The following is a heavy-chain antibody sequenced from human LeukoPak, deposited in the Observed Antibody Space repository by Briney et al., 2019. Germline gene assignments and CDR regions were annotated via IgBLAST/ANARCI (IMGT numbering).Heavy chain of an antibody. V-gene: IGHV3-30*18. CDR1: GLTFVSYC. CDR2: ISYDGSNK. CDR3: AKARPAIAARVGYYYGLDV. J-gene: IGHJ6*02. D-gene: IGHD6-6*01. Sequence: PGRSLRLSCAASGLTFVSYCMHWVRQAPGKGLEWVAVISYDGSNKYYADSVKGRFTISRDNSKNTLYLQMNTLRADDTAVYYCAKARPAIAARVGYYYGLDVWGQGTTVTVSS.